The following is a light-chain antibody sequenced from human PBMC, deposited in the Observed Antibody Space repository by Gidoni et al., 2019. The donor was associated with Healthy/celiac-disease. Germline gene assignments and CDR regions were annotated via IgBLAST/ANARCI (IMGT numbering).Light chain of an antibody. CDR1: QSISSY. CDR2: AAS. J-gene: IGKJ1*01. CDR3: QKSNRTPHT. V-gene: IGKV1-39*01. Sequence: DIQMTQSPSSLSASVGDRVTITCRASQSISSYLNWYQQKPGKAPKLLIYAASSLQSGVPSRLRGMELGTDLTLTISVWKLEDLEIYYGQKSNRTPHTFGQGTKVEIK.